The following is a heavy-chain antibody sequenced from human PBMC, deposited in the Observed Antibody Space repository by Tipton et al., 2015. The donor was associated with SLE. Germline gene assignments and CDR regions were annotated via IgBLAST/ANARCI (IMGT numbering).Heavy chain of an antibody. CDR1: GYSISSGYY. Sequence: TLSLTCAVSGYSISSGYYWGWIRQPPGKGLEWIGEINHSGSTNYNPSLKSRVTISVDTSKNQFSLKLSSVTAADTAVYYCARGRYSYGSWGQGTLVTVSS. D-gene: IGHD5-18*01. J-gene: IGHJ5*02. CDR3: ARGRYSYGS. CDR2: INHSGST. V-gene: IGHV4-38-2*01.